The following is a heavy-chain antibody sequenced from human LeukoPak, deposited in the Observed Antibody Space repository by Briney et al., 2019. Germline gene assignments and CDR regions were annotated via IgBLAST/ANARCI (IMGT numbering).Heavy chain of an antibody. Sequence: GGSLRLSCAASGFTFSSYGMHWVRQAPGKGLEWVAVISYDGSNKYYADSVKGRFTISRDNSKNTLYLQMNSLRAEDTAVYYCAKDLIAVADPNWFDPCGQGTLVTVSS. CDR2: ISYDGSNK. CDR1: GFTFSSYG. J-gene: IGHJ5*02. V-gene: IGHV3-30*18. CDR3: AKDLIAVADPNWFDP. D-gene: IGHD6-19*01.